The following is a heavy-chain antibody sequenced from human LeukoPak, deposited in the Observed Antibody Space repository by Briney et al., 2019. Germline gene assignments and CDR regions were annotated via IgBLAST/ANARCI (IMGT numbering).Heavy chain of an antibody. CDR3: AKDINYDSSGYFIDY. D-gene: IGHD3-22*01. J-gene: IGHJ4*02. CDR1: GFTFSSYG. CDR2: IWYDGSNK. Sequence: GGSLRLSCAASGFTFSSYGMHWVRQAPGKGLQWVAVIWYDGSNKYYADSVKGRFTIYRDDSKNTLYLQMNSLRAEDTAVYYCAKDINYDSSGYFIDYWGQGTLVTVSS. V-gene: IGHV3-33*06.